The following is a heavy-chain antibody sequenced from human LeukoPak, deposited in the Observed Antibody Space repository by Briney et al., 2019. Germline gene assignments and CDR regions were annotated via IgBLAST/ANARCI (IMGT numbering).Heavy chain of an antibody. CDR3: ARGSVYYDSSGYSHYGMDV. CDR2: MNPNSGNT. Sequence: ASVKVSSKASGYTFTSYDINWVRQATGQGLEWMGWMNPNSGNTGYAQKFQGRVTMTRNTSISTAYMELSSLRSEDTAVYYCARGSVYYDSSGYSHYGMDVWGQGTTVTVSS. D-gene: IGHD3-22*01. J-gene: IGHJ6*02. V-gene: IGHV1-8*01. CDR1: GYTFTSYD.